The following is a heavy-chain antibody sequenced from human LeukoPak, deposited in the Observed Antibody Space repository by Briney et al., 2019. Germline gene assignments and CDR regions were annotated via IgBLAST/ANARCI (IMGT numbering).Heavy chain of an antibody. CDR2: INPNSGGT. V-gene: IGHV1-2*02. CDR3: AREPADYYDSSGYYPLDY. Sequence: ASVKVSCKASGYTFTGYYMHWVRQAPGQGLEWMGWINPNSGGTNYAQKFQGRVTMTRDTSISTAYMELSRLRSDDTAVYYCAREPADYYDSSGYYPLDYWGQGTLVTVSS. J-gene: IGHJ4*02. CDR1: GYTFTGYY. D-gene: IGHD3-22*01.